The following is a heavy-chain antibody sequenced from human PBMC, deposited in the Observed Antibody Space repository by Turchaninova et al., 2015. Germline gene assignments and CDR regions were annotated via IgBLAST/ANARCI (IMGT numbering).Heavy chain of an antibody. CDR3: AHSGGGLTIFGVVTNRGHFDY. J-gene: IGHJ4*02. D-gene: IGHD3-3*01. Sequence: QITLTESGPTLVQPTQTHTLTCTFSGFSPSPTGVGVGWRRHPPGTALGLGGGWIRPPPGKALDWLALISRDDDKRYSPSLKSRLTITKDTSKNQVVLTMTNMDPVDTATYYCAHSGGGLTIFGVVTNRGHFDYWGQGTLVTVSS. CDR1: GFSPSPTGVG. V-gene: IGHV2-5*02. CDR2: ISRDDDK.